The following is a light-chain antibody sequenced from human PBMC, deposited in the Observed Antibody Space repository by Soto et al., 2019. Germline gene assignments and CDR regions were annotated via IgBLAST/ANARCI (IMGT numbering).Light chain of an antibody. CDR3: QQRSNWPRTIT. V-gene: IGKV3D-20*02. J-gene: IGKJ5*01. CDR1: QSVSSSY. Sequence: EIVLTHSPGTLSLSPGERATLSCRSSQSVSSSYLAWYQQKPGQAPRLLIYGASSRATGIPDRFSGSGSGTDFTLTISSLEPEDFAVYYCQQRSNWPRTITFGQGTRLEIK. CDR2: GAS.